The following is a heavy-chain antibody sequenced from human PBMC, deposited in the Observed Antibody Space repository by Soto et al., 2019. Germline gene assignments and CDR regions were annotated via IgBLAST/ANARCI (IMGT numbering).Heavy chain of an antibody. CDR3: ATGLLNDILTGYSDFDY. Sequence: ASVKVSCKASGYSFSNLYIHWVRQGPGQGLEWMGIINPSGGSTAYAQKFQGRVTMTRDTSTDTVYMELSSLRSEDTAVYYCATGLLNDILTGYSDFDYWGQGTLVTVSS. CDR1: GYSFSNLY. CDR2: INPSGGST. V-gene: IGHV1-46*01. J-gene: IGHJ4*02. D-gene: IGHD3-9*01.